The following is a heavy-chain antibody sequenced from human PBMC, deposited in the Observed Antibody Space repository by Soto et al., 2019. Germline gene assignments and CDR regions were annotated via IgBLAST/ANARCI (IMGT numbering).Heavy chain of an antibody. Sequence: SETLSLTCAVSGGSISSSNWWSWVRQPPGKGLEWIGEIYHSGSTNYNPSLKSRVTISVDKSKNQFSLKLSSVTAADTAVYYCARGLTLAAAGTGYYYYGMDVWGQGTTVTVSS. J-gene: IGHJ6*02. CDR1: GGSISSSNW. CDR2: IYHSGST. CDR3: ARGLTLAAAGTGYYYYGMDV. V-gene: IGHV4-4*02. D-gene: IGHD6-13*01.